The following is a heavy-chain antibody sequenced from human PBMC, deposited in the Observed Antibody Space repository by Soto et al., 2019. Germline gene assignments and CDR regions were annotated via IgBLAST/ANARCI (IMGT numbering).Heavy chain of an antibody. V-gene: IGHV3-30-3*01. D-gene: IGHD3-16*01. CDR3: ARVYYDSPFNYFDY. CDR1: GFTFSSYA. CDR2: ISYDGSNK. J-gene: IGHJ4*02. Sequence: QVQLVESGGGVVQPGRSLRLSCAASGFTFSSYAMHWVRQAPGKGLEWVAVISYDGSNKYYADSVKGRFTISRDNSKNTLYLQMNSLRAEDTAVYYCARVYYDSPFNYFDYWGQGTLVTVSS.